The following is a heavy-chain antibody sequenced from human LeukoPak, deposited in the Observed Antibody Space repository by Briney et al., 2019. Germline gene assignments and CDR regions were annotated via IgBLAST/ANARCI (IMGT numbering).Heavy chain of an antibody. CDR2: SRNKASSYTT. Sequence: PGGSLRLSSAASGFKFSDHYIDWVRQAPGRGLEWVGRSRNKASSYTTEYAASVEGRFTISRDVSESSLYLQMNSLRTEDTAVYYCGRIAINANIGMDVWGQGTTVTVSS. D-gene: IGHD1/OR15-1a*01. J-gene: IGHJ6*02. V-gene: IGHV3-72*01. CDR1: GFKFSDHY. CDR3: GRIAINANIGMDV.